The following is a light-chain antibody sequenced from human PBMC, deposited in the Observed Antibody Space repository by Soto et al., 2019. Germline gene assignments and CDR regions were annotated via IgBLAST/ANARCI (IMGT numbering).Light chain of an antibody. CDR2: DAS. J-gene: IGKJ5*01. V-gene: IGKV3-11*01. Sequence: EIVLTQSPATLSLSPGERATLSCRASQSVSSYLAWYQQKPGQAPRLLIYDASNRANGIPARFSGSGSGTDVTLTISSLAPEDFAVYYWQQRSNWPPITFGQGTRLEIK. CDR1: QSVSSY. CDR3: QQRSNWPPIT.